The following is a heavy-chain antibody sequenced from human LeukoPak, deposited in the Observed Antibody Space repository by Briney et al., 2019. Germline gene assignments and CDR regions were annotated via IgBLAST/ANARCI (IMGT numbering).Heavy chain of an antibody. CDR3: ARAAGYSSGWYGKLYYYYMDV. CDR1: GGSISSTSSY. CDR2: IYYSGST. Sequence: SETLSLTCTVSGGSISSTSSYWGWIRQPPGKGLEWIATIYYSGSTYYNASLKSRITIAVDTSKSQFSLKLSSVTAADTAVYYCARAAGYSSGWYGKLYYYYMDVWGKGTTVTVSS. D-gene: IGHD6-19*01. J-gene: IGHJ6*03. V-gene: IGHV4-39*07.